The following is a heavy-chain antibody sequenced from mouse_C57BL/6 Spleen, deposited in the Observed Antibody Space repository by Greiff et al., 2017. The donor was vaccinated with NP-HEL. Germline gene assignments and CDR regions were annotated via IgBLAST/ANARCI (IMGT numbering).Heavy chain of an antibody. CDR2: IYPGDGDT. J-gene: IGHJ3*01. CDR1: GYAFSSSW. Sequence: VKLVESGPELVKPGASVKISCKASGYAFSSSWMNWVKQRPGKGLEWIGRIYPGDGDTNYNGKFKGKATLTADKSSSTAYMQLSSLTSEDSAVYFCAREGVYDGYYFFAYWGQGTLVTVSA. CDR3: AREGVYDGYYFFAY. D-gene: IGHD2-3*01. V-gene: IGHV1-82*01.